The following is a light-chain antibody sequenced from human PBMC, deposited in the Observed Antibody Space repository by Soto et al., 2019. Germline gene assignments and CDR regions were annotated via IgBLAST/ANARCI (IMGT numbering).Light chain of an antibody. V-gene: IGKV1-5*03. CDR2: KAS. J-gene: IGKJ1*01. CDR1: QTISSW. CDR3: QHYNSYSEA. Sequence: QMTQSPSSMSASVGDRVIITCRASQTISSWLAWYQQKPGKAPKLLIYKASTLKSGVPSRFSGIGSGTEFTLTISSLQPDDFATYYCQHYNSYSEAFGQGTKVDIK.